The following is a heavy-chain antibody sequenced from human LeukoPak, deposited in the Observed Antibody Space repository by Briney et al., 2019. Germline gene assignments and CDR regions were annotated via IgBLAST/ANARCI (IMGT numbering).Heavy chain of an antibody. Sequence: GGSLRLSCAASGFTFSSDSMNWVRQAPGKGLEWVSYISSSSSTIYYADSVKGRFTISRDNAKNSLYLQMNSLRAEDTAVYYCARDSVTMVRGVASDAFDIWGQGTMVTVSS. J-gene: IGHJ3*02. V-gene: IGHV3-48*01. CDR3: ARDSVTMVRGVASDAFDI. D-gene: IGHD3-10*01. CDR2: ISSSSSTI. CDR1: GFTFSSDS.